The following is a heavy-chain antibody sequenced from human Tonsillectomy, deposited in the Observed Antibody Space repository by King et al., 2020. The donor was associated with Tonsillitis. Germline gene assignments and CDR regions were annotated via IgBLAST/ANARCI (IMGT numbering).Heavy chain of an antibody. CDR1: GYTFTSYY. V-gene: IGHV1-46*01. CDR2: INPSGGST. D-gene: IGHD3-16*01. CDR3: ARNPDTLGDKPRKDAFDI. J-gene: IGHJ3*02. Sequence: VQLVESGAEVKKPGASVKVSCKASGYTFTSYYMHWVRQAPGQGLEWMGIINPSGGSTSYAQKFQGRVTMTRDTSTSTVYMELSSLRSEDTAVYYCARNPDTLGDKPRKDAFDIWGQGTMVTVSS.